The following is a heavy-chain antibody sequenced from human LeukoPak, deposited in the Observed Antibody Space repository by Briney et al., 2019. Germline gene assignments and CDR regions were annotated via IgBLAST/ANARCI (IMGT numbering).Heavy chain of an antibody. Sequence: GGSLRLSCAASGFTVINNYMSWVPQAPGKGLKRVSTITTSGDRTYYADSVKGRFTISRDNSKDTLYLQMNSLRVEDTALYYCAKDKNWGFFDPWGQGTLVTVSS. D-gene: IGHD3-16*01. CDR2: ITTSGDRT. V-gene: IGHV3-23*01. CDR3: AKDKNWGFFDP. J-gene: IGHJ5*02. CDR1: GFTVINNY.